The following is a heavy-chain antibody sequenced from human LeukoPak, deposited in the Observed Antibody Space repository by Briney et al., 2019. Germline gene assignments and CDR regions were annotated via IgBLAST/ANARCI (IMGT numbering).Heavy chain of an antibody. J-gene: IGHJ5*02. CDR2: ISGSSSTYI. CDR3: ARSVTAANWFDP. CDR1: GFTFSSYT. Sequence: GGSLRLSCAASGFTFSSYTMNWVRQAPGKGLEWISSISGSSSTYIYYSDSVQGRFTISRDNAKNSLSLQMNSLRAEDTAVYYCARSVTAANWFDPWGQGTLVTVSS. D-gene: IGHD2-21*02. V-gene: IGHV3-21*01.